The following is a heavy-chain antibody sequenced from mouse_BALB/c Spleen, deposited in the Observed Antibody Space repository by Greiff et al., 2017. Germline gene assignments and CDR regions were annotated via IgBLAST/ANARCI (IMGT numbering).Heavy chain of an antibody. CDR2: ISSGSSTI. J-gene: IGHJ4*01. CDR1: GFTFSSFG. CDR3: ARWRYYDGYSYAMDY. D-gene: IGHD2-3*01. V-gene: IGHV5-17*02. Sequence: EVQGVESGGGLVQPGGSRKLSCAASGFTFSSFGMHWVRQAPEKGLEWVAYISSGSSTIYYADTVKGRFTISRDNPKNTLFLQMTSLRSEDTAMYYCARWRYYDGYSYAMDYWGQGTSVTVSS.